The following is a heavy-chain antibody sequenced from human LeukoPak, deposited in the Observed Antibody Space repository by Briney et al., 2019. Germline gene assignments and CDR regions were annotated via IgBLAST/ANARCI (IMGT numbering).Heavy chain of an antibody. V-gene: IGHV3-30*02. CDR2: IRYDGTNE. CDR3: AKPAYGSGTYADFDY. J-gene: IGHJ4*02. Sequence: GGSLRLSCAASGFTLSAYDMHWVRQAPGKGLEWVAFIRYDGTNEQYADSVKGRFTISRDNSKNTLYLHMNSLSADDTAVYYCAKPAYGSGTYADFDYWGQGTLVTVSS. CDR1: GFTLSAYD. D-gene: IGHD3-10*01.